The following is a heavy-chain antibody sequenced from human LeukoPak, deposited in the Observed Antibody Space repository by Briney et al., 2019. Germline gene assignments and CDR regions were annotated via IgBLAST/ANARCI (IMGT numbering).Heavy chain of an antibody. CDR3: ARHGARYSTVVDAFDI. Sequence: ASVKVSCKASGGTFSSYAISWVRQAPGQGLEWMGGIIPIFGTANYAQKFQGRVTITADESTSTAYMELSSLRSEDTAVYYCARHGARYSTVVDAFDIWGQGTMVTVSS. CDR1: GGTFSSYA. J-gene: IGHJ3*02. V-gene: IGHV1-69*13. CDR2: IIPIFGTA. D-gene: IGHD4-23*01.